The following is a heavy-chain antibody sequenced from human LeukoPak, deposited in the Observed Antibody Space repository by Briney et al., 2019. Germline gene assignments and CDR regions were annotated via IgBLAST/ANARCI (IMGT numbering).Heavy chain of an antibody. J-gene: IGHJ4*02. CDR1: GFTFDDHA. D-gene: IGHD3-22*01. V-gene: IGHV3-9*01. Sequence: GGSLRLYCAASGFTFDDHAMHWVRQAPGKGLEWVSGINWNSGSTGYADSVKGRFTISRDNAKNSLSLQINSLRAEDTALYYCAKAMETYYYDTSGYYFGYWGQGTLVTVSS. CDR3: AKAMETYYYDTSGYYFGY. CDR2: INWNSGST.